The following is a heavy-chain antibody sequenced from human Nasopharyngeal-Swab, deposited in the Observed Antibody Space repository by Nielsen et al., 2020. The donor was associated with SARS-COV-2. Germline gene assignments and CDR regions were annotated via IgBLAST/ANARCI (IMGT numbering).Heavy chain of an antibody. V-gene: IGHV1-2*06. J-gene: IGHJ4*02. Sequence: ASVKVSCKASGYTFTDYYMHWVRQAPGQGLEWMGRINPNSGHTKYAQKFQGRVTVTRDTSINTAYMELSSLRSDDTAMYYCARDDGNVPGITGSGPPGGYWGQGTLVTVSS. CDR3: ARDDGNVPGITGSGPPGGY. CDR2: INPNSGHT. CDR1: GYTFTDYY. D-gene: IGHD1-14*01.